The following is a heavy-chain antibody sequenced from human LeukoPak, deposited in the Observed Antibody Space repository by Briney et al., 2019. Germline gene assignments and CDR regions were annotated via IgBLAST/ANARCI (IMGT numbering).Heavy chain of an antibody. J-gene: IGHJ3*02. CDR1: GYTVTTNY. D-gene: IGHD6-19*01. CDR3: ARAGGWYLDAFDI. CDR2: VNPTGGST. V-gene: IGHV1-46*01. Sequence: GASVKVSCKASGYTVTTNYMHWVRQAPGQGLEWMGIVNPTGGSTTYAQKFQGRVTMTRDTSTSTVYVELSSLTSEDTAVYYCARAGGWYLDAFDIWGQGTMVTVSS.